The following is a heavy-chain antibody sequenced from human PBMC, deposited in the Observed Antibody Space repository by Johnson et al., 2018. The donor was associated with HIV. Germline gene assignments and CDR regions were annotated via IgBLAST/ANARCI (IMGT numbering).Heavy chain of an antibody. Sequence: QVQLVESGGGVVRPGGSLRLSCAASGFTFDDYGMTWVRQVPGKGLEWVAGVSYDGSNKYYADSVKGRFTISRDNSKKTLYLQMNSLRAEDTAVYYCARSVGYCSGGSCSPDAFDIWGQGTMVTVSS. J-gene: IGHJ3*02. CDR3: ARSVGYCSGGSCSPDAFDI. V-gene: IGHV3-30*03. CDR2: VSYDGSNK. D-gene: IGHD2-15*01. CDR1: GFTFDDYG.